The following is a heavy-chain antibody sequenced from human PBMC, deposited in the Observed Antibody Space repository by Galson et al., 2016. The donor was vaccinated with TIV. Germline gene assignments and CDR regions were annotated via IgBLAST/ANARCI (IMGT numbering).Heavy chain of an antibody. J-gene: IGHJ4*02. D-gene: IGHD3-22*01. Sequence: PALVKSTQTLTLTCTFSGFSLNTDGMCVNWIRQPPGKALEWLARIDWDDDKSYSPSLKTRLTISKDTSKTQVVLTMTNMDPGDTTTYFCARISGYYCSSGHYTPRSADCWGQGALVTVSS. CDR3: ARISGYYCSSGHYTPRSADC. V-gene: IGHV2-70*11. CDR1: GFSLNTDGMC. CDR2: IDWDDDK.